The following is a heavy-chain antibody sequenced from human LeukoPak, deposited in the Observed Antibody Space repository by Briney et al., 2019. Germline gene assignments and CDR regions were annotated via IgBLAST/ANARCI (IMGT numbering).Heavy chain of an antibody. CDR2: ISGRSTT. CDR1: GFTFSSYA. V-gene: IGHV3-23*01. CDR3: ATYRQVLLPFES. J-gene: IGHJ4*02. Sequence: PGGSLRLSCAASGFTFSSYAMSWVRQAPGKGLQWVSTISGRSTTHYADSVKGRFTISRDNSKNTLYLQMNSLRAEDTAVYYCATYRQVLLPFESWGQGTLVTVSS. D-gene: IGHD2-8*02.